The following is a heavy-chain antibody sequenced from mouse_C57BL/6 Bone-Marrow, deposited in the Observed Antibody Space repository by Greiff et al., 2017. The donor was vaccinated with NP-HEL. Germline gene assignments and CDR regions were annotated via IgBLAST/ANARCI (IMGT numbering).Heavy chain of an antibody. CDR2: IYPGDGDT. CDR1: DYAFSSYW. D-gene: IGHD4-1*01. V-gene: IGHV1-80*01. Sequence: QVQLQQSGAELVKPGASVKISCKTSDYAFSSYWMNWVKQRPGKGLEWIGQIYPGDGDTNYNGKFKGKATLAADNATSTVYMQLSSLTSEDTVLYLCARGATGGDEFGCDLECWGKGTSVTVSS. CDR3: ARGATGGDEFGCDLEC. J-gene: IGHJ4*01.